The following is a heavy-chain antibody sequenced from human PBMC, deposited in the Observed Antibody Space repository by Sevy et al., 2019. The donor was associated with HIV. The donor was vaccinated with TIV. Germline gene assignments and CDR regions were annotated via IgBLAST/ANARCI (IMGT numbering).Heavy chain of an antibody. CDR3: ARGGTASFDY. V-gene: IGHV3-74*03. D-gene: IGHD1-1*01. Sequence: GGSLRLSCAASGFTLSCCWMHWVRQAPGKGRVWVSRINNGGSTTTYADSVRGRFTISRDNAKNTLYLEMNSLRAEDTAVYYCARGGTASFDYWGQGTLVTVSS. J-gene: IGHJ4*02. CDR1: GFTLSCCW. CDR2: INNGGSTT.